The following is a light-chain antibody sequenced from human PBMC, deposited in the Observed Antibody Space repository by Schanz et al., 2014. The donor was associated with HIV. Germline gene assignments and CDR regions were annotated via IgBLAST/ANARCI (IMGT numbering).Light chain of an antibody. CDR3: QQRSNWRWT. CDR1: QIIGTN. J-gene: IGKJ1*01. CDR2: DAS. V-gene: IGKV3-11*01. Sequence: ERVMTQSPATLSVSPGERATLSCRASQIIGTNLAWYQQRPGQAPSLLIFDASTRATGVPDRFNGGGSGTDFTLTISSLEPEDFAVYYCQQRSNWRWTFGQGTKVEIK.